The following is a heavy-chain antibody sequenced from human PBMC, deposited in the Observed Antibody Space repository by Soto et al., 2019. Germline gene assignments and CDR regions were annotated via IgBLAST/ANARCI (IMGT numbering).Heavy chain of an antibody. J-gene: IGHJ3*02. CDR1: GFTFSSCS. CDR3: ARDMRFGELLICAFDI. D-gene: IGHD3-10*01. Sequence: GGSLILSCAAYGFTFSSCSMNWVRQAPGKGLEWVSYISSSSSTIYYADSVKGRFTISGDNAKNSLYLQMNSLRAEDTAVYYCARDMRFGELLICAFDIWGQGTMVTVSS. CDR2: ISSSSSTI. V-gene: IGHV3-48*01.